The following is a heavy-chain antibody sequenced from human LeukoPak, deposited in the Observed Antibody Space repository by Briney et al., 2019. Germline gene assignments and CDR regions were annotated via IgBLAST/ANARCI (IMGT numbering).Heavy chain of an antibody. D-gene: IGHD2-8*01. Sequence: ASVKVSCKASGGTFSSYAISWVRQAPGQGLECMGGIIPIFGTANYAQKFQGRVTITADKSTSTAYMELSSLRSEDTAVYYCARGMVYAIKFGSSAFDIWGQGTMVTVSS. J-gene: IGHJ3*02. V-gene: IGHV1-69*06. CDR1: GGTFSSYA. CDR2: IIPIFGTA. CDR3: ARGMVYAIKFGSSAFDI.